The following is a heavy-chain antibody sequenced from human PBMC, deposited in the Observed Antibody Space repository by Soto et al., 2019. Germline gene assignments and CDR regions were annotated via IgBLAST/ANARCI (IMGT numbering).Heavy chain of an antibody. D-gene: IGHD3-3*01. CDR1: EWWVNGYY. J-gene: IGHJ5*02. CDR2: INHTGGT. Sequence: SATLSLTWGVYEWWVNGYYWNWIRPHPGKGLEWIGEINHTGGTHYNPSLKSRVTMSVDTSKNQFSLRLSSVTAADTAIYYCATRITVFGLLIPPFDPWGQGTQVTVSS. V-gene: IGHV4-34*01. CDR3: ATRITVFGLLIPPFDP.